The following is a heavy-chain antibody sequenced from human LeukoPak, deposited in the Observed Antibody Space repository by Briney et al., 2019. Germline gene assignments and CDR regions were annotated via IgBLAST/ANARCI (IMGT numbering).Heavy chain of an antibody. Sequence: PSETLSLTCAVYGGSFSGHYWSWIRQPPGKGLEWIGEINHSGSTNSNPSLKSRVTISVDASKNQFSLKLSSVTAADTAVYYCARGGWELPEGSLDYWGQGTLVTVSS. D-gene: IGHD1-26*01. V-gene: IGHV4-34*01. CDR1: GGSFSGHY. J-gene: IGHJ4*02. CDR3: ARGGWELPEGSLDY. CDR2: INHSGST.